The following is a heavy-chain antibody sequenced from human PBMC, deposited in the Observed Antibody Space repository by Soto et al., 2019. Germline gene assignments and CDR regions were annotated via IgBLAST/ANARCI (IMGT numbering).Heavy chain of an antibody. V-gene: IGHV4-34*01. CDR3: ARHFRAFDI. CDR2: INHSVSS. J-gene: IGHJ3*02. CDR1: GGSFSGYY. D-gene: IGHD3-3*02. Sequence: SETLSLTCAVYGGSFSGYYWSWIRQPPGKGLEWIGEINHSVSSNYNPSLKSRVTISVDTSRNQLSLNLRSVTAADTAVYYCARHFRAFDIWGQGTMVTV.